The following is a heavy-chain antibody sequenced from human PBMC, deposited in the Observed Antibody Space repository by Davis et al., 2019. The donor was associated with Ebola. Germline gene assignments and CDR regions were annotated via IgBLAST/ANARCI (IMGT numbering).Heavy chain of an antibody. Sequence: PSETLSLTCTVSGGSISSYYWSWIRQPPGKGLEWIGYIYYSGSTNYNPSLKSRVTISVDTSKNQFSLKLSSVTAADTAVYYCARGGAVAGAYCYYGMDVWGQGTTVTVSS. V-gene: IGHV4-59*01. CDR3: ARGGAVAGAYCYYGMDV. CDR2: IYYSGST. CDR1: GGSISSYY. J-gene: IGHJ6*02. D-gene: IGHD6-19*01.